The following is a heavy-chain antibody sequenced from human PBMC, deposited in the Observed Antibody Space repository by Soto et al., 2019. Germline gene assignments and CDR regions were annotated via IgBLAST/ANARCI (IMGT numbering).Heavy chain of an antibody. V-gene: IGHV3-30*18. CDR3: AKSGAENFDILTGYYS. J-gene: IGHJ4*02. CDR2: MSYDGRNK. CDR1: GFSFSNYG. Sequence: QVQLVESGGGVVQPGRSLRLSCAASGFSFSNYGMHWVRQAPGKGLEWVAMMSYDGRNKFHADSVKGRFTVSRDNSKNTLYLQMNSLGVDDTAVYYCAKSGAENFDILTGYYSWGQGTLVTVSS. D-gene: IGHD3-9*01.